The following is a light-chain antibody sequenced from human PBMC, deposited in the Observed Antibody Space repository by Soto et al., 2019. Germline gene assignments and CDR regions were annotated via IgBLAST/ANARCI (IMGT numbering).Light chain of an antibody. J-gene: IGKJ2*01. CDR3: QQYGRSLVT. CDR1: QSVSSSY. V-gene: IGKV3-20*01. Sequence: EIVLTQSPGTLSLSPGERATLSCRASQSVSSSYLAWYQQKPGQAPRLLMYGASSRATGIPDRFSGSGCGTDFTITISRLEPEDFAVYYCQQYGRSLVTFGQGTKLEI. CDR2: GAS.